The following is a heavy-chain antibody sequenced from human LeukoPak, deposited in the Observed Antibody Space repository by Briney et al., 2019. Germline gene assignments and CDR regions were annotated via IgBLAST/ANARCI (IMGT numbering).Heavy chain of an antibody. CDR2: ISSSSSTI. D-gene: IGHD3-10*01. J-gene: IGHJ4*02. Sequence: GSLRLSCAASGFPFSSYSMNWVRQGPGKGLEWVSYISSSSSTIYYADSVKGRFTISRDNAKNSLYLQMNSLRDEDTAVYYCARDQYGSGSYSLGSFDYWGQGTLVTVSS. V-gene: IGHV3-48*02. CDR3: ARDQYGSGSYSLGSFDY. CDR1: GFPFSSYS.